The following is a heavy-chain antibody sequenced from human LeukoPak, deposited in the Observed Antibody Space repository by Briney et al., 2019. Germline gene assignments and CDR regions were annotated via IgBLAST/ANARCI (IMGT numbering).Heavy chain of an antibody. CDR1: GFTFDDYG. CDR2: INWNGGST. V-gene: IGHV3-20*04. CDR3: ARDERWIQFNY. J-gene: IGHJ4*02. D-gene: IGHD5-18*01. Sequence: PGGSLRLSCAASGFTFDDYGMSWVRQAPGKGLEWVSGINWNGGSTGYADSVKGRFTISRDNAKNSLYLHMNGLRVEDTAIYYCARDERWIQFNYWGQGTLVTVSS.